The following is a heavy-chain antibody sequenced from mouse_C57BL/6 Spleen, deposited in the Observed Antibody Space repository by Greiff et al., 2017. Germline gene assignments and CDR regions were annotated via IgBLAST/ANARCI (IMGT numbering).Heavy chain of an antibody. J-gene: IGHJ3*01. CDR1: GYSFTGYF. D-gene: IGHD2-4*01. CDR2: INPYNGDT. V-gene: IGHV1-20*01. Sequence: VQLKQSGPELVKPGDSVKISCKASGYSFTGYFMNWVMQSHGKSLEWIGRINPYNGDTFYNQKFKGKATLTVDKSSSTAHMELRSLTSEDSAVYYCARRDYDYDEAWFAYWGQGTLVTVSA. CDR3: ARRDYDYDEAWFAY.